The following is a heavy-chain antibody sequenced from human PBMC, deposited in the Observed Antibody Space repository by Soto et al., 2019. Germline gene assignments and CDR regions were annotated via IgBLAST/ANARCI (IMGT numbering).Heavy chain of an antibody. CDR2: ISYSGST. CDR3: ARDWDSSGVFET. J-gene: IGHJ5*01. D-gene: IGHD3-10*01. Sequence: SETLSLTCSVSGASITTYYWSWIRQPPGKGLEWIGSISYSGSTKYNPSLESRVMLSLDTSKNQFFLRRTSVTVADPSLYYCARDWDSSGVFETWSQGDL. CDR1: GASITTYY. V-gene: IGHV4-59*01.